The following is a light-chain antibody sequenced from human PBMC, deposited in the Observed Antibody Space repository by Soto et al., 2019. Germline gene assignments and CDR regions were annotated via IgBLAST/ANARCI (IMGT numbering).Light chain of an antibody. V-gene: IGLV4-69*01. CDR2: LNSDGSH. CDR1: SGHSSYA. CDR3: QTWGTGVPV. J-gene: IGLJ2*01. Sequence: QPVLTQSPSASASLGASVKLTCTLSSGHSSYAIAWHQQQPEKGPRYLMKLNSDGSHSKGDGIPDRFSGSSSGAERYLTISSLQSEDEADYYCQTWGTGVPVFGGGTKLNVL.